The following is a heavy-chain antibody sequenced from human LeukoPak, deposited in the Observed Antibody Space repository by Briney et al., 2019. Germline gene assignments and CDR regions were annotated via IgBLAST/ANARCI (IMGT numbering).Heavy chain of an antibody. V-gene: IGHV1-46*01. CDR1: GYTFTSYY. J-gene: IGHJ5*02. CDR2: INPSGGST. D-gene: IGHD5-24*01. CDR3: ARDLTDGYNANWFDP. Sequence: ASVNVSCKASGYTFTSYYMHWVRQAPGQGLEWMGIINPSGGSTSYAQKFQGRVTMTRDTSTSTVYMELSSLRSEDTAVYYCARDLTDGYNANWFDPWGQGTLVTVSS.